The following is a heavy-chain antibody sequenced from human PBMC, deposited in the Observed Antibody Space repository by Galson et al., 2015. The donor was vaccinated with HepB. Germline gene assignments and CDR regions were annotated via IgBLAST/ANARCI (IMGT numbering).Heavy chain of an antibody. J-gene: IGHJ2*01. V-gene: IGHV3-30*18. Sequence: SLRLSCAASGFTFSSYGMHWVRQAPGKGLEWVAVISYDGSNKYYADSVKGRFTISRDNSKNTLYLQMNSLRAEDTAVYYCAKDQQLVVSPGFDLWGRGTLVTVSS. D-gene: IGHD6-13*01. CDR2: ISYDGSNK. CDR3: AKDQQLVVSPGFDL. CDR1: GFTFSSYG.